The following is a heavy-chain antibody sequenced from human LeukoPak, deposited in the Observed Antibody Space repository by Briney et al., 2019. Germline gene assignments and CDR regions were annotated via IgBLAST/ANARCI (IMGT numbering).Heavy chain of an antibody. CDR1: GYTFTDYC. D-gene: IGHD3-16*01. Sequence: ASVKVSCKASGYTFTDYCMHWVRQAPGQGLEWMGWINPNSGGTNYAQKFQGRVTMTRDTSISTAYMELSRLRSDDTAVYYCARSYGLGGNYFDYWGQGTLVTVSS. J-gene: IGHJ4*02. CDR3: ARSYGLGGNYFDY. CDR2: INPNSGGT. V-gene: IGHV1-2*02.